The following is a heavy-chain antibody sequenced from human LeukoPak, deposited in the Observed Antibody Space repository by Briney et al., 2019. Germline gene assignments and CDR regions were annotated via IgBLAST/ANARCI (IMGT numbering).Heavy chain of an antibody. V-gene: IGHV4-39*01. D-gene: IGHD1-1*01. J-gene: IGHJ6*02. Sequence: PAETLSLTCSVSGGYISTSSSYWGWIRQPPGKGLEWIGSINHSGSSDYTPSLKSRVTMSVDTSKNKFSLKLSSVTAADTAVYYCARLRITTGTTSEDYYYGMDVWGQGTTVTVSS. CDR1: GGYISTSSSY. CDR2: INHSGSS. CDR3: ARLRITTGTTSEDYYYGMDV.